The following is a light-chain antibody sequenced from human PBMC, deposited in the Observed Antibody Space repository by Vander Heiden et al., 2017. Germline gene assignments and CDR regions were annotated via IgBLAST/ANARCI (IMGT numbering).Light chain of an antibody. CDR2: AAS. V-gene: IGKV1-39*01. Sequence: DIQMTQSPSSLSASVGDRVTITCRASQSISSYLNWYQQKPGKAPKLLIYAASSLQSGVPSRFSGSGSGTDFTLTISRLQPEDFATYYCQQSDSTPCTFGQGTRLXIK. CDR3: QQSDSTPCT. J-gene: IGKJ5*01. CDR1: QSISSY.